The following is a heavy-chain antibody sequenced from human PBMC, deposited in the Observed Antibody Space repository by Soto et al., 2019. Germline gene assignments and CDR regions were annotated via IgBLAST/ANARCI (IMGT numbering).Heavy chain of an antibody. CDR1: GGSISSYY. CDR3: ARGLTGTTFDY. Sequence: SETLSLTCTVSGGSISSYYWSWIRQPPGKGLERIGYIYYSGSTNYNPSLKSRVTISVDTSKNQFSLKLSSVTAADTAVYYCARGLTGTTFDYWGQGTLVTVSS. CDR2: IYYSGST. J-gene: IGHJ4*02. V-gene: IGHV4-59*01. D-gene: IGHD1-7*01.